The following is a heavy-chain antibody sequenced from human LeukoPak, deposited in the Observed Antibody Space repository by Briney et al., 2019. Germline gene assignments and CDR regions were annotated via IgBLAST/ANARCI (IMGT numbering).Heavy chain of an antibody. J-gene: IGHJ6*02. D-gene: IGHD2-2*01. Sequence: GGSLRLSCAASGFTFSSYSMNWVRQAPVKGLEWVSSISSSSSYIYYADSVKGRFTISRDNAKNSLYLQMNSLRAEDTAVYYCARDRVVVVPAAPGYYYYYGMDVWGQGTTVTVSS. CDR1: GFTFSSYS. V-gene: IGHV3-21*01. CDR3: ARDRVVVVPAAPGYYYYYGMDV. CDR2: ISSSSSYI.